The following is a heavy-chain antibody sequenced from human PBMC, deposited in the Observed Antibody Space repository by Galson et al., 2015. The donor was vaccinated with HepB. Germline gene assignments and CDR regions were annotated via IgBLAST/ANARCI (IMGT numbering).Heavy chain of an antibody. CDR3: ARRGDDSYYSSDY. CDR1: GFTFSNYA. D-gene: IGHD2-21*02. J-gene: IGHJ4*02. Sequence: LRLSCAASGFTFSNYAMRWVRQAPGKGLEWVSSITNSGDATYYVDSVKGRFTISRDNSKNTVYLQMNSLRAEDTAVYYCARRGDDSYYSSDYWVQGTLVTVSS. V-gene: IGHV3-23*01. CDR2: ITNSGDAT.